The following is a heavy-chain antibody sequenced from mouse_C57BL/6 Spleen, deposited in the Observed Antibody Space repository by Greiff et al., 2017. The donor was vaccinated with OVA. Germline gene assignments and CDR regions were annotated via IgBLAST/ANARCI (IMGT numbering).Heavy chain of an antibody. CDR3: ARSTSSGLYYYAMDY. J-gene: IGHJ4*01. CDR1: GYTFTSYW. V-gene: IGHV1-53*01. CDR2: INPSNGGT. D-gene: IGHD3-2*02. Sequence: QVQLQQSGTELVKPGASVKLSCKASGYTFTSYWMHWVKQRPGQGLEWIGNINPSNGGTNYNEKFKSKATLTVDKSSSTAYMQLSSLTSEDSAVYYCARSTSSGLYYYAMDYWGQGTSVTVSS.